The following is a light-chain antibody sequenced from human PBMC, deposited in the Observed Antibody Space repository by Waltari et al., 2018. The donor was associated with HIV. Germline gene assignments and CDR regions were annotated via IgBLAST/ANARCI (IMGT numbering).Light chain of an antibody. V-gene: IGLV1-47*01. CDR2: GNN. CDR3: AAWDDRLSGVV. Sequence: QSVLTQPPSASGTPGQRVTISCSGSSSNIGRNYVYSYQQLPGTTPKLLIYGNNQWPSGVRDRFSGSKAGNSATLAISGVRSEDEADYYGAAWDDRLSGVVFGGGTKLTVL. CDR1: SSNIGRNY. J-gene: IGLJ2*01.